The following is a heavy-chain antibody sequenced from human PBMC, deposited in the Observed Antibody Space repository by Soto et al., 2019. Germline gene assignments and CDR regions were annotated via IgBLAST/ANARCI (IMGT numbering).Heavy chain of an antibody. V-gene: IGHV1-69*02. CDR3: ARGYCSSTSCSDAFDI. D-gene: IGHD2-2*01. CDR2: IIPILGIA. CDR1: GGTFSSYT. Sequence: QVQLVQYGAEVKKPGSSVKVSCKASGGTFSSYTISWVRQAPGQGLEWMGRIIPILGIANYAQKFQGRVTITADKSTSTAYMELSSLRSEDTAVYYCARGYCSSTSCSDAFDIWGQGTMVTVSS. J-gene: IGHJ3*02.